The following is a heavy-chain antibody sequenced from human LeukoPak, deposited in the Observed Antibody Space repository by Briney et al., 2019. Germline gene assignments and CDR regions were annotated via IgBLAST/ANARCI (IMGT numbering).Heavy chain of an antibody. CDR2: IIPIFGTA. J-gene: IGHJ4*02. Sequence: SVKVSCKASGGTFSSYAISWVRQAPGQGLEWMGGIIPIFGTANYAQKFQGRVTITRDTSASTAYMELSSLRSEDTAVYYCARFPTRDYYDSSGDLSGYWGQGTLVTVSS. D-gene: IGHD3-22*01. CDR1: GGTFSSYA. V-gene: IGHV1-69*05. CDR3: ARFPTRDYYDSSGDLSGY.